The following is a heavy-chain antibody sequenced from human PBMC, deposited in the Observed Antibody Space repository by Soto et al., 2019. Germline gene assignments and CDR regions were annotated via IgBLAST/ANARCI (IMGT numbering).Heavy chain of an antibody. CDR2: IIPMFGSP. D-gene: IGHD6-19*01. CDR3: ARGGFVAGLYNALDA. J-gene: IGHJ6*02. Sequence: QVQLVQSGAEVTKAGSSVKVSCKTSGGTLSTNAISWVRQAPGQGLEWMGAIIPMFGSPKYAQKFQGRVTITADNPTSTIYMEMISLTSADTAVYYCARGGFVAGLYNALDAWGQGTTVAVSS. V-gene: IGHV1-69*06. CDR1: GGTLSTNA.